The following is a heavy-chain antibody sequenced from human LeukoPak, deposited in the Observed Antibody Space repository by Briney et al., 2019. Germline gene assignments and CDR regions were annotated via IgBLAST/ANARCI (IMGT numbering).Heavy chain of an antibody. V-gene: IGHV3-30-3*01. CDR1: GFTFSSYA. J-gene: IGHJ6*02. CDR3: ARGAVRGLGYYYYGMDV. Sequence: GGSLRLSCAASGFTFSSYAMHWVRQAPGKGLEWVAVISYDGSNKYYADSVKGRFTISRDNSKNTLYLQMNSLRAEDTAVYYCARGAVRGLGYYYYGMDVWGQGTTVTVSS. D-gene: IGHD3-10*01. CDR2: ISYDGSNK.